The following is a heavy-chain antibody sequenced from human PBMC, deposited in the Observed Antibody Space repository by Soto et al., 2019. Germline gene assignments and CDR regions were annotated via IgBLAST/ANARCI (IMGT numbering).Heavy chain of an antibody. CDR2: IYSGGST. J-gene: IGHJ2*01. CDR3: ARDPTPSREAWEVPRWYFDL. Sequence: EVQLVESGGGLIQPGGSLRLSCAASGFTVSSNYMSWVRQAPGKGLEWVSVIYSGGSTYYADSVKGRFTISRDNSKNTLYLQMNSLRAEDTAVYSCARDPTPSREAWEVPRWYFDLWGRGTLVTVSS. CDR1: GFTVSSNY. D-gene: IGHD1-26*01. V-gene: IGHV3-53*01.